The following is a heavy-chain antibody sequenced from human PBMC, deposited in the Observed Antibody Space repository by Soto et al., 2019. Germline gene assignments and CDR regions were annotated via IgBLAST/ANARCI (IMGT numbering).Heavy chain of an antibody. D-gene: IGHD4-17*01. CDR3: TRHGSGDYFLFDP. J-gene: IGHJ5*02. V-gene: IGHV3-74*01. CDR1: GFTFSSFW. Sequence: VQLVESGGGLVQPGGSLRLSCAASGFTFSSFWMHWVRQAPGKGLEWVSRASPDGTSTSYADSVKGRFTITRDNAKNTLYMQMKSLRAEDTAVYYCTRHGSGDYFLFDPWGQGTLVTVSS. CDR2: ASPDGTST.